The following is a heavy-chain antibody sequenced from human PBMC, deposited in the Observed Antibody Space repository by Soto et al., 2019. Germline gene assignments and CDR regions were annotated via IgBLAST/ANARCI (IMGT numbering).Heavy chain of an antibody. CDR1: GDSVSSNSAA. CDR2: TYYRSKWYN. J-gene: IGHJ5*02. D-gene: IGHD5-12*01. V-gene: IGHV6-1*01. CDR3: ARGGGYSGYDGDNWFDP. Sequence: PSQTLSLTCAISGDSVSSNSAAWNWIRQSPSRGLEWLGRTYYRSKWYNDYAVSVKSRITINPDTSKNQFSLQLNSVTPEDTAVYCCARGGGYSGYDGDNWFDPWGQGTLVTVSS.